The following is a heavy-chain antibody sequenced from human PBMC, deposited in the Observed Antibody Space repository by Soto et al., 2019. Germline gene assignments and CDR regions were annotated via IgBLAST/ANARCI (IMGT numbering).Heavy chain of an antibody. CDR2: IHYSGST. V-gene: IGHV4-59*01. Sequence: QVQLQESGPGLVRPSETLSLTCSVSGGSLSTFCWSWIRQPPGKGLEWIGKIHYSGSTSYNPSLKSRVTISVDTSKNQFSLTLTPVTAPDTGVYYCARGTRRIGDSFFDYWGQGILVTVSS. CDR3: ARGTRRIGDSFFDY. J-gene: IGHJ4*02. CDR1: GGSLSTFC. D-gene: IGHD3-10*01.